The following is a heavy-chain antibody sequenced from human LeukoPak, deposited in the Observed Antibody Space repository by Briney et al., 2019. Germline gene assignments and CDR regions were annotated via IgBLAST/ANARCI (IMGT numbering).Heavy chain of an antibody. CDR1: GGSISSYF. V-gene: IGHV4-59*08. Sequence: PSETLSLTCTVSGGSISSYFWTWIRQPPGKGLEWIGYIYYSGSGKYNPSLKSRVTMSVDTTKNRFSLKLSSVTAADTAVYYWARHRGYCNSTSCSYIWFDPWGQGTMVTVAS. J-gene: IGHJ5*02. CDR2: IYYSGSG. CDR3: ARHRGYCNSTSCSYIWFDP. D-gene: IGHD2-2*03.